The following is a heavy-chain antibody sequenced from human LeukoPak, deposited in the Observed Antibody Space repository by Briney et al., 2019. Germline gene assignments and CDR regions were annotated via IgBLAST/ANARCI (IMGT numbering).Heavy chain of an antibody. Sequence: GESPKISCKGSGYSFTSYWIARVRQMPGRGLEWMGIIYPGDSDIRYSPSFQGQVTISADKSISTAYLQWSSLKASDTAMYYCARQRIVGAAYYFDYWGQGTLVTVSS. CDR2: IYPGDSDI. CDR3: ARQRIVGAAYYFDY. CDR1: GYSFTSYW. D-gene: IGHD1-26*01. V-gene: IGHV5-51*01. J-gene: IGHJ4*02.